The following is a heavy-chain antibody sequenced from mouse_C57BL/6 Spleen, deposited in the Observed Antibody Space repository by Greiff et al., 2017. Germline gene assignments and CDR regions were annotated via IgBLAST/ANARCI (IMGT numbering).Heavy chain of an antibody. J-gene: IGHJ2*01. CDR2: ISDGGSYT. D-gene: IGHD1-1*01. Sequence: EVKLVESGGGLVKPGGSLKLSCAASGFTFSSYAMSWVRQTPEKRLAWVATISDGGSYTYSPDNVKGRFTISRDNAKNNLYLQMRHLKSEDTAMYYCARLTTVVATGYFDYWGQGTTLTVSS. CDR3: ARLTTVVATGYFDY. CDR1: GFTFSSYA. V-gene: IGHV5-4*03.